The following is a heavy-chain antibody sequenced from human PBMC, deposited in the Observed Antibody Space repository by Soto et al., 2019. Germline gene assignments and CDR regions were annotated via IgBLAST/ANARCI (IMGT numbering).Heavy chain of an antibody. V-gene: IGHV1-3*01. CDR1: GYTFTSYA. D-gene: IGHD3-10*02. CDR3: AREVSCSGNWYFDL. CDR2: INAGNGNT. Sequence: VQLVQSGAEVKKPGAPVKVSCKASGYTFTSYAMHWVHQAPGQRLEWMGWINAGNGNTKYSQKFQGRVTITRDTSASTAYMELSSLRSEDTAVYYCAREVSCSGNWYFDLWGRGTLVTVSS. J-gene: IGHJ2*01.